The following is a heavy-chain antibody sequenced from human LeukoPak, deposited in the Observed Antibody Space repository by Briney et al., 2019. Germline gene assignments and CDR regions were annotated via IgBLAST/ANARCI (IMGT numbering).Heavy chain of an antibody. J-gene: IGHJ6*03. CDR2: ISAYNGDT. Sequence: ASVKVSCKASGYTFTSYGISWVRQAPGQGLEWMGWISAYNGDTNYAQKLQGRVTMTTDTSTSTAYMELRSPRSDDTAVYYCARDLGSSWGPPNYYYYYMDVWGKGTTVTISS. D-gene: IGHD3-16*01. V-gene: IGHV1-18*01. CDR1: GYTFTSYG. CDR3: ARDLGSSWGPPNYYYYYMDV.